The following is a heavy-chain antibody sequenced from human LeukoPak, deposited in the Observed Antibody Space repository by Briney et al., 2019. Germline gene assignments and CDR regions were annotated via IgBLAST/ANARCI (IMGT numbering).Heavy chain of an antibody. V-gene: IGHV4-34*01. D-gene: IGHD4-23*01. CDR2: INHSGST. Sequence: SETLSLTCAVYGGSFSGYYWSWIRQPPGKGLEWIGEINHSGSTNYNPSLKSRVTISVDTSKNQFSLKLSSVTAAATAVYYFAGGPNAPLRWQTRYYYYMDVWGKGTTVTVSS. CDR1: GGSFSGYY. J-gene: IGHJ6*03. CDR3: AGGPNAPLRWQTRYYYYMDV.